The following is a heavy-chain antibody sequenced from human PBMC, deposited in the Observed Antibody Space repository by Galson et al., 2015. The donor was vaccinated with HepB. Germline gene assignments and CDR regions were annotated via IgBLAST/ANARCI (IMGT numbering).Heavy chain of an antibody. CDR3: AHSVRGPLDY. Sequence: PALVKPTQTLTLTSTFSGFSLSTSEVGVGWIRQPPGKALEWLGSIYWDDEKRYSPSLKSRVSITKGTSKNQVVLIMTNMDPVDTATYSCAHSVRGPLDYWGQGTVVTVSS. CDR2: IYWDDEK. V-gene: IGHV2-5*02. J-gene: IGHJ4*02. D-gene: IGHD3/OR15-3a*01. CDR1: GFSLSTSEVG.